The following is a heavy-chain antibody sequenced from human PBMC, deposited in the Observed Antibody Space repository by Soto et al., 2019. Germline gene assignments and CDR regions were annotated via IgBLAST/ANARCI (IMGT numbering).Heavy chain of an antibody. CDR1: GFTFSSYS. Sequence: SLRLSCAASGFTFSSYSMNWVRQAPGKGLEWVSSISSSSSYIYYADSVKGRFTISRDNAKNSLYLQMNSLRAEDTAVYYCANSFGGTMYYDILTGSLAYGMDVWGQGPTVTVSS. D-gene: IGHD3-9*01. V-gene: IGHV3-21*01. J-gene: IGHJ6*02. CDR3: ANSFGGTMYYDILTGSLAYGMDV. CDR2: ISSSSSYI.